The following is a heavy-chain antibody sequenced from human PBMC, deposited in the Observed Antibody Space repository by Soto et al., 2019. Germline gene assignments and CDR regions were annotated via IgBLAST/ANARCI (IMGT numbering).Heavy chain of an antibody. CDR3: AKDKSLRYDFWSGYYFDY. V-gene: IGHV3-30-3*01. CDR1: GFTFSSYA. J-gene: IGHJ4*02. D-gene: IGHD3-3*01. CDR2: ISYDGSNK. Sequence: GGSLRLSCAASGFTFSSYAMHWVRQAPGKGLEWVAVISYDGSNKYYADSVKGRFTISRDNSKNTLYLQMNSLRAEDTAVYYCAKDKSLRYDFWSGYYFDYWGQGTLVTVSS.